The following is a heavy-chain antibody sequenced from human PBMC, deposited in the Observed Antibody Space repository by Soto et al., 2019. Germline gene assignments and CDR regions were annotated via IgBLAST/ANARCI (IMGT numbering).Heavy chain of an antibody. J-gene: IGHJ4*02. Sequence: QVQLVESGGGAVQPGRSLRLSCAASGFTFSSYAMHWVRQAPGKGLEWVAVISYDGSNKYYADSVKGRFTISRDNSKNTLYLQMNSLRAEDTAVYYCAGTLTTARFDYWGQGTLVTVSS. CDR3: AGTLTTARFDY. D-gene: IGHD4-17*01. CDR1: GFTFSSYA. V-gene: IGHV3-30-3*01. CDR2: ISYDGSNK.